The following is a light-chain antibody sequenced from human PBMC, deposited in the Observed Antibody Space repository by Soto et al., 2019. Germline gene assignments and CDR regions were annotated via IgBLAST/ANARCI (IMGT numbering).Light chain of an antibody. V-gene: IGLV2-14*01. CDR3: FSYSTSRARI. CDR1: RSDVGGYNY. CDR2: DVS. Sequence: QSALTQPASVSGSPGQSITISCTGTRSDVGGYNYVSWYKQKPGTAPKLVIYDVSHRPSGVSDRFFGSKSGNTASLIISGLQAEDEADYYCFSYSTSRARIFGGGTKLTVL. J-gene: IGLJ2*01.